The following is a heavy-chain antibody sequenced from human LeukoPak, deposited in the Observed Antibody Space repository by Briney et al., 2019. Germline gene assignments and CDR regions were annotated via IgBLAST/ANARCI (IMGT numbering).Heavy chain of an antibody. CDR1: GGSISSYY. V-gene: IGHV4-59*01. CDR2: IYYSGST. J-gene: IGHJ4*02. Sequence: SETLSLTCTVSGGSISSYYWSWIRQPPGKGLEWIGYIYYSGSTNYNPSPKSRVTISVDTSKNQFSLKLSSVTAADTAVYYCAREVTYYYDSSGYSPSYFDYWGQGTLVTVSS. CDR3: AREVTYYYDSSGYSPSYFDY. D-gene: IGHD3-22*01.